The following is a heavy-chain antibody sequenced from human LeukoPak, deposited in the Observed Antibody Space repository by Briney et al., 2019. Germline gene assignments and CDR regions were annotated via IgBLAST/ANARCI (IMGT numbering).Heavy chain of an antibody. CDR3: AKDLWLSPNFDY. V-gene: IGHV3-11*01. CDR1: GFTFSDYY. CDR2: ISSSGSTI. Sequence: GGSLRLSCAASGFTFSDYYMSWIRQAPGKGLEWVSYISSSGSTIYYADSVKGRFTISRDNSKNTLYLQMNSLRAEDTAVYYCAKDLWLSPNFDYWSQGTLVTVSS. D-gene: IGHD5-18*01. J-gene: IGHJ4*02.